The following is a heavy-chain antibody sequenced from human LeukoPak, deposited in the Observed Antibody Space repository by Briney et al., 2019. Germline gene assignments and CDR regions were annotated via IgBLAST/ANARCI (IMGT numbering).Heavy chain of an antibody. Sequence: ASVKASCKVSGYTLTELSMHSVRQAPGKGLEWMGGFDPEDGETIYAQKFQGRVTMTEDTSTDTAYMELSSPRSEDTAVYYCATMVGAAALVYWGQGTLVTVSS. CDR2: FDPEDGET. D-gene: IGHD6-13*01. CDR1: GYTLTELS. J-gene: IGHJ4*02. V-gene: IGHV1-24*01. CDR3: ATMVGAAALVY.